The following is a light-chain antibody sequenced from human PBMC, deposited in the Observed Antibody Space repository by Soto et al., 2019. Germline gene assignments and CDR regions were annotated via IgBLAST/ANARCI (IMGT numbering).Light chain of an antibody. CDR2: DAL. J-gene: IGKJ1*01. Sequence: DIKVTQSPATVSASKRDRVAITCRASQRITNRLAWYQLKPGKAPKVLIYDALNLESGVPSRFSGSGYGTEFTLTIRSPQPDEFATYGCHHYSGMWPFGQGSKV. CDR3: HHYSGMWP. V-gene: IGKV1-5*01. CDR1: QRITNR.